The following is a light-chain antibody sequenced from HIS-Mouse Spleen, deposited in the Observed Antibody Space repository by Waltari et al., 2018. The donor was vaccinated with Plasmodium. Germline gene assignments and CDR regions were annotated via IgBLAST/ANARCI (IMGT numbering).Light chain of an antibody. J-gene: IGKJ3*01. CDR1: QGISSW. CDR3: QQANSFPPGST. Sequence: DIQMTQSPSSVSASVGDRVTITCRASQGISSWLDWYPQKPGQAPKLLIYAASSLQSGVPSRFSGSGSGTDFTLTISSLQPEDFATYYCQQANSFPPGSTFGPGTKVDIK. V-gene: IGKV1-12*01. CDR2: AAS.